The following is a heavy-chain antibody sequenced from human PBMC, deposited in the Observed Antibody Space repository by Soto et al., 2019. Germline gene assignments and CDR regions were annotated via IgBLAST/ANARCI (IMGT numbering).Heavy chain of an antibody. CDR2: INPNGGVT. V-gene: IGHV1-2*04. J-gene: IGHJ6*03. D-gene: IGHD5-12*01. Sequence: QVQLVQSGAEVRKPGASVTVSCRSSGDSFNDYYIHWVRQAPGQGFEWMGWINPNGGVTKYAQKFHGCVSMTRARSIRTVYMQLSRLRSDYTAVYYCARESGGATATLGYYYFYMDVWGTGTTVTVSS. CDR1: GDSFNDYY. CDR3: ARESGGATATLGYYYFYMDV.